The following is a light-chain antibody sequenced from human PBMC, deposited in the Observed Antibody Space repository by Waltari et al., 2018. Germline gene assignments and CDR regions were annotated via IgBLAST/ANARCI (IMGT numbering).Light chain of an antibody. CDR2: GKN. J-gene: IGLJ2*01. CDR1: SLRSYY. Sequence: SSELTQDPAVSVALGQTVRITCQGDSLRSYYASWYQQKPGQAPVLVIYGKNNRPSGIQDRFSGSSSGNTASLTITGAQAEDEADYYCNSRDSSGNHPYVVFGGGTKLTVL. V-gene: IGLV3-19*01. CDR3: NSRDSSGNHPYVV.